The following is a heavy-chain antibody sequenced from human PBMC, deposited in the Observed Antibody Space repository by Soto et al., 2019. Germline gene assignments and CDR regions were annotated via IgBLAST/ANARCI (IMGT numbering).Heavy chain of an antibody. J-gene: IGHJ4*02. CDR1: GGSINSDDSY. CDR2: INYRGST. CDR3: ARDAPGVAPH. D-gene: IGHD2-15*01. Sequence: QVQLQESGPGLVRPSQTLSLTCTVSGGSINSDDSYWNWIRQHPEKGLEWIGYINYRGSTFYNPSLKRRIIISVDTSKNQFSLSLSSVTSADTAVYYSARDAPGVAPHWGQGTLVTVPS. V-gene: IGHV4-31*03.